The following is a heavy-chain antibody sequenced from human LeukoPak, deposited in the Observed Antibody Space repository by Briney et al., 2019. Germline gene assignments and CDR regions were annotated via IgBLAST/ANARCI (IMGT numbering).Heavy chain of an antibody. CDR3: ARGLSSRHLRWFDP. Sequence: ASVKVSCKASGYTFTGYYMHWVRQAPGQGLERMGWINPNSGGTNYAQKFQGRVTMTRDTSIGTAYMELSRLRSDDTAVYYCARGLSSRHLRWFDPWGQGTLVTVSS. V-gene: IGHV1-2*02. CDR2: INPNSGGT. CDR1: GYTFTGYY. J-gene: IGHJ5*02. D-gene: IGHD6-19*01.